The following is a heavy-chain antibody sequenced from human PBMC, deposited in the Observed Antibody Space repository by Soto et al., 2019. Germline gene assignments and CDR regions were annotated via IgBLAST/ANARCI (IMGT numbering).Heavy chain of an antibody. CDR1: GFNFITFS. CDR2: ISASSSSI. D-gene: IGHD3-16*01. CDR3: VIYAYNRDAFDI. J-gene: IGHJ3*02. Sequence: DVPLVESGGGLVKPGGSLRLSCAASGFNFITFSMNWVRQAPGKGLEGVSSISASSSSIYYAESVKGRFTVSRDNAKNSLYLQMNSLTAQDTALYYWVIYAYNRDAFDIWGQGTTVTVSS. V-gene: IGHV3-21*01.